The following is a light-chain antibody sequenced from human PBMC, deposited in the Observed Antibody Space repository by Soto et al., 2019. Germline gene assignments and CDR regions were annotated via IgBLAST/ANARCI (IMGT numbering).Light chain of an antibody. Sequence: EIVLTQSPAILSMSPGERATLSCRASQSVSSYFAWYQQKPGQAPRLLIYDASNRATGVPARFSGSGSGTDFTLTISRLGPEDFVVYYCQQRRYWPVTFGQGTKEEIK. J-gene: IGKJ1*01. CDR3: QQRRYWPVT. CDR1: QSVSSY. CDR2: DAS. V-gene: IGKV3-11*01.